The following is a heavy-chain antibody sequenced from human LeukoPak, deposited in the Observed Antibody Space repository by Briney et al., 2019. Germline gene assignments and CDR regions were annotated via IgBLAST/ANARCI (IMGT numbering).Heavy chain of an antibody. V-gene: IGHV4-59*08. CDR1: CGSISSYY. CDR3: ARHWLWFGELYCYFDY. Sequence: SETLSLTCTVSCGSISSYYWSWVRQPPGKGLEWIGYIYYIGSTNYNPSLKSRVTISVDTSKNQFSLKLRSVTAADTAVYYCARHWLWFGELYCYFDYWGQGTLVTVSS. J-gene: IGHJ4*02. CDR2: IYYIGST. D-gene: IGHD3-10*01.